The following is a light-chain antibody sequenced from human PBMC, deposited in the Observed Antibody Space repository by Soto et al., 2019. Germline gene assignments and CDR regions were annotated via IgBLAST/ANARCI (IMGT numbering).Light chain of an antibody. CDR1: QRISSN. J-gene: IGKJ2*01. V-gene: IGKV3-15*01. CDR3: QQYNIWPPYT. Sequence: EIVMTQSPATLSVSPGERATLYCKASQRISSNLAWYQQKPGLPPSLLIYGASTRATGISARFSGSGSGTEFTLTICGLQSEDFALYYCQQYNIWPPYTFGQGTK. CDR2: GAS.